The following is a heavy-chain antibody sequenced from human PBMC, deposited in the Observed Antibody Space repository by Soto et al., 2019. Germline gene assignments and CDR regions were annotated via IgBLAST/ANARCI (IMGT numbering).Heavy chain of an antibody. V-gene: IGHV3-23*01. CDR2: ISGSGGST. D-gene: IGHD4-17*01. CDR1: GFTFSSYA. CDR3: AKGSVTTVTYDY. Sequence: EVQLLESGGGLVQPGGSLRLSCAASGFTFSSYAMSWVRQAPGQGLEWVSGISGSGGSTYYADSVKGRFTISRDNSKNTLYLQMNSLRADDTAVYYCAKGSVTTVTYDYWGQGTLVTVAS. J-gene: IGHJ4*02.